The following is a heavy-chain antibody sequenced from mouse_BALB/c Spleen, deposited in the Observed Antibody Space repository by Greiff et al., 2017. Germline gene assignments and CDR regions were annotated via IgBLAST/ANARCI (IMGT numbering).Heavy chain of an antibody. CDR1: GYTFTSYY. CDR2: IYPGNVNT. CDR3: ASDGYHYFDY. Sequence: QVQLKQSGPELVKPGASVRISCKASGYTFTSYYIHWVKQRPGQGLEWIGWIYPGNVNTKYNEKFKGKATLTVDTSSSTAYMQLSSLTSEDTAVYFCASDGYHYFDYWGQGTTLTVSS. D-gene: IGHD2-3*01. J-gene: IGHJ2*01. V-gene: IGHV1-84*02.